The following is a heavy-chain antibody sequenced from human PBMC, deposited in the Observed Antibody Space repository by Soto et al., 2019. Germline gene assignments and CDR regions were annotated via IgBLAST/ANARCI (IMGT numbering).Heavy chain of an antibody. V-gene: IGHV4-39*01. D-gene: IGHD6-13*01. CDR3: ARRHIAAAGTGYFDY. J-gene: IGHJ4*02. Sequence: QLQLQESGPRLVKPSETLSLTCTVSGGSISSSSYYWGWIRQPPGKGLEWIGSIYYSGSTYYNPSLKSRVTISVDTSKNQFSLKLSSVTAADTAVYYCARRHIAAAGTGYFDYWGQGTLVTVSS. CDR1: GGSISSSSYY. CDR2: IYYSGST.